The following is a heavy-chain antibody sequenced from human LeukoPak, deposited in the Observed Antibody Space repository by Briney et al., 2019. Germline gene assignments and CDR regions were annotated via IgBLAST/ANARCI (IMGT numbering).Heavy chain of an antibody. Sequence: PGGPLRLSCAACGFTFSTYTMKWVRQARGKGLEWVSSFSSSSNNINYADSVKGRFTISRDNAMNSVHLQMNRLRVEDTAVYYCARGYQRPDYWGQGTLITVSS. D-gene: IGHD2-2*01. CDR1: GFTFSTYT. CDR2: FSSSSNNI. CDR3: ARGYQRPDY. J-gene: IGHJ4*02. V-gene: IGHV3-21*01.